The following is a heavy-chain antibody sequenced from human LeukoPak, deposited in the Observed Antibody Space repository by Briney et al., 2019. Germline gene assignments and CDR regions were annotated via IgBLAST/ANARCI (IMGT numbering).Heavy chain of an antibody. V-gene: IGHV4-34*01. Sequence: SETLSLTCGVYGGSFSGYVWSWIRQPPGKGLQWIGEINHSGSTTYNPSLKSQVTISLDTSRNQFSLKLTSVTAADTAVYYCAKTPVVTLSAFDIWGQGTLVTVFS. CDR3: AKTPVVTLSAFDI. J-gene: IGHJ3*02. CDR2: INHSGST. CDR1: GGSFSGYV. D-gene: IGHD3-22*01.